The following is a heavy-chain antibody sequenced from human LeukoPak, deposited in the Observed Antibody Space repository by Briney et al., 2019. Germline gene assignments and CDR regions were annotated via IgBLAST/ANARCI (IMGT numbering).Heavy chain of an antibody. D-gene: IGHD3-10*01. CDR3: AHTTAYGSGSQPFDY. CDR1: GFSISTTAVG. CDR2: IYWDDDK. Sequence: SGPTLVKPTQTLTLTCTFSGFSISTTAVGVGWIRHPPGKALEWHALIYWDDDKRHRPSLKSRLTITKDTSKNQVVLIMTNVDPVDTATYYCAHTTAYGSGSQPFDYWGQGTLVTVSS. V-gene: IGHV2-5*02. J-gene: IGHJ4*02.